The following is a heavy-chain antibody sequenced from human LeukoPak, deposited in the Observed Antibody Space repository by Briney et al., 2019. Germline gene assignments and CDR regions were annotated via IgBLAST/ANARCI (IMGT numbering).Heavy chain of an antibody. D-gene: IGHD4-11*01. CDR2: ISSGGDSK. J-gene: IGHJ4*02. CDR3: ARNLYLDLQAHGY. CDR1: GFTFSDYE. Sequence: PGGSLRLSCAASGFTFSDYEMNWVRQAPGKGLEWVAYISSGGDSKFYGDSVEGRFTISRDNAKNSLYLQMNGLRVEDTAIYYCARNLYLDLQAHGYWGQGTLVTVSS. V-gene: IGHV3-48*03.